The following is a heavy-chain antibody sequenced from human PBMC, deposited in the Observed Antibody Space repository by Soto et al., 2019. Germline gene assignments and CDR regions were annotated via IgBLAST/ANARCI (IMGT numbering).Heavy chain of an antibody. V-gene: IGHV5-51*01. CDR2: IYPGDSDT. D-gene: IGHD6-13*01. CDR1: GYGFTSYW. Sequence: GESLKISCKGSGYGFTSYWIGWVRQMPGKGLEWMGIIYPGDSDTRYSPSFQRQVTIPADKSISTAYLQWTSLKASDTPMYYCARLGAAAVRGGMDVWGQGSTVTVSS. J-gene: IGHJ6*02. CDR3: ARLGAAAVRGGMDV.